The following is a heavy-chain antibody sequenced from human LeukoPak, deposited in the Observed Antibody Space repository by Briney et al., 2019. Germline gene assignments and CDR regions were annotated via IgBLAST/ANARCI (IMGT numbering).Heavy chain of an antibody. CDR2: ISYDGSNK. Sequence: GGSLRLSCAASGFTFSSYAMHWVRQAPGKGLEWVAVISYDGSNKYYADSVKGRFTISRDNSKNTLYLQMNSLRAEDTAVYYCARDEMGGPHPPFDYWGQGTLVTVSS. D-gene: IGHD5-24*01. V-gene: IGHV3-30*04. J-gene: IGHJ4*02. CDR1: GFTFSSYA. CDR3: ARDEMGGPHPPFDY.